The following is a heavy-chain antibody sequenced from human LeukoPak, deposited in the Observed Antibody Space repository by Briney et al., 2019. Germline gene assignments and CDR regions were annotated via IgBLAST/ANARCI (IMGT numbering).Heavy chain of an antibody. V-gene: IGHV3-23*01. D-gene: IGHD2-21*02. CDR3: TRDREYRSGGDCFSDAFDI. CDR1: GFTFSSYA. J-gene: IGHJ3*02. Sequence: GSLRLSCAASGFTFSSYAMSWVRQAPGKGLEWVSAISGSGGSTYYADSVKGRFTISRDNAKNSLYLQMNSLRAEDTAVYYCTRDREYRSGGDCFSDAFDIWGPGTMVTVSS. CDR2: ISGSGGST.